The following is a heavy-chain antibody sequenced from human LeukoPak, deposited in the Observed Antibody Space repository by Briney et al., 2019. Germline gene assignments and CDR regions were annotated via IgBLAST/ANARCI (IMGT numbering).Heavy chain of an antibody. D-gene: IGHD2-2*01. CDR2: IYYSGST. Sequence: SETLSLTCAVYGGSFSGYYWSWIRQPPGKGLEWIGYIYYSGSTNYNPSLKSRVTISVDTSKNQFSLKLSSVTAADTAVYYCAAAVVVPAAIPPAAAQYYMDVWGKGTTVTISS. CDR1: GGSFSGYY. CDR3: AAAVVVPAAIPPAAAQYYMDV. V-gene: IGHV4-59*01. J-gene: IGHJ6*03.